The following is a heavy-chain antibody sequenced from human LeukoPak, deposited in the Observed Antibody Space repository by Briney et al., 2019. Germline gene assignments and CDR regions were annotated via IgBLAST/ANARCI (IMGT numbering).Heavy chain of an antibody. J-gene: IGHJ4*02. V-gene: IGHV3-7*01. D-gene: IGHD2-21*01. Sequence: PGGSLRLSCATSGFTFSYYNMHWVRQAPGKGLEWVANIKPDGSKTTYVESVKGRFTISRDNAKNSLFLQMISLRVEDTAVYYCASQPAVIDLDLWGQGILVTVSS. CDR2: IKPDGSKT. CDR3: ASQPAVIDLDL. CDR1: GFTFSYYN.